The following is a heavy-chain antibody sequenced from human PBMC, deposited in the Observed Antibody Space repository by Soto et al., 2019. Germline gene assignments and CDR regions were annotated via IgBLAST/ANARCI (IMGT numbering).Heavy chain of an antibody. V-gene: IGHV3-30*18. Sequence: GGSLRLSCAASGFTFSSYGMHWVRQAPGKGLEWVAVISYDGSNKYYADSVKGRFTISRDNSKNTLYLQMNSLRAEDTAVYYCAKDLGHCSSTSCYVVMTGLYYGMDVWGQGTTVTVSS. CDR2: ISYDGSNK. J-gene: IGHJ6*02. D-gene: IGHD2-2*01. CDR3: AKDLGHCSSTSCYVVMTGLYYGMDV. CDR1: GFTFSSYG.